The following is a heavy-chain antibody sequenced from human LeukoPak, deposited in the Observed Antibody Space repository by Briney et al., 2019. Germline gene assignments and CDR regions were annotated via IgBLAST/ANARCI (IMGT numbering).Heavy chain of an antibody. CDR2: ISGSGGNT. Sequence: GGSLRLSCAAPGFTFSSYAMSWVRQAPGEGLEWVSAISGSGGNTYYADSVKGRFTISRDNSKNTLYLQMNSLRAEDTAVYYCAIWGDFDLWRRGTLVTVSS. V-gene: IGHV3-23*01. D-gene: IGHD3-16*01. CDR1: GFTFSSYA. CDR3: AIWGDFDL. J-gene: IGHJ2*01.